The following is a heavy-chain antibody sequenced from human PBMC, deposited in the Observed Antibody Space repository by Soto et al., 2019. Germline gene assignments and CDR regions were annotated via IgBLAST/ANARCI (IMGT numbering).Heavy chain of an antibody. J-gene: IGHJ5*02. V-gene: IGHV4-31*03. CDR1: GGPISSGGYY. CDR2: IYYSGST. CDR3: ARDVGYCSGGSCYMNWFDP. D-gene: IGHD2-15*01. Sequence: SETLSLTCTVSGGPISSGGYYWSWIRQHPGKGLEWIGYIYYSGSTYYNPSLKSRVTISVDTSKNQFSLKLSSVTAADTAVYYCARDVGYCSGGSCYMNWFDPWGQGTLVTVSS.